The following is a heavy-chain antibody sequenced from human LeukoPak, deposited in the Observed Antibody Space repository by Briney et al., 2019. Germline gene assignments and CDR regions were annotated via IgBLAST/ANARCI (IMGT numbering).Heavy chain of an antibody. CDR3: ARGAGEVTTRRWWFDP. CDR1: GGSISSSSYY. D-gene: IGHD4-17*01. CDR2: IYHSGST. J-gene: IGHJ5*02. V-gene: IGHV4-39*07. Sequence: SETLSLTCTVSGGSISSSSYYWGWIRQPPGKGLEWIGSIYHSGSTYYNPSLKSRVTISVDTSKNQFSLKLSSVTAADTAVYYCARGAGEVTTRRWWFDPWGQGTLVTVSS.